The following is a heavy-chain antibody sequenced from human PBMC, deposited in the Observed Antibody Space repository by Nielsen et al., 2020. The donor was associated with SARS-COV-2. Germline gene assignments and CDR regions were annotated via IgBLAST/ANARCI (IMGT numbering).Heavy chain of an antibody. V-gene: IGHV4-30-2*01. CDR3: ARGSIVVVPAAMPAWFDP. D-gene: IGHD2-2*01. CDR2: IYHSGST. Sequence: WIRQPPGKGLEWIGYIYHSGSTYYNPSLKSRVTISVDRSKNQFSLKLSSVTAADTAVYYCARGSIVVVPAAMPAWFDPWGQGTLVTVSS. J-gene: IGHJ5*02.